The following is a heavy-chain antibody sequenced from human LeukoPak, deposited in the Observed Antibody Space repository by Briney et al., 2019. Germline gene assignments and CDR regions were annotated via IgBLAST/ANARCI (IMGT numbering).Heavy chain of an antibody. V-gene: IGHV1-2*02. CDR3: ARIMEYYDFTPRGFDI. CDR2: INPNSGGT. Sequence: ATVKVSCKASGYTFTGYYMYWVRQAPGQGLEWMGWINPNSGGTNYAQKFQDRVTMNRNTSITTAYMELSRLTSDDTAIYYCARIMEYYDFTPRGFDIWGQGTMVAVSS. D-gene: IGHD3/OR15-3a*01. CDR1: GYTFTGYY. J-gene: IGHJ3*02.